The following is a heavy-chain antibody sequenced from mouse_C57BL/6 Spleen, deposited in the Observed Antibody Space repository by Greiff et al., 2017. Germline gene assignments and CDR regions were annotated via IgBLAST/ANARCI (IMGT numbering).Heavy chain of an antibody. D-gene: IGHD1-1*01. J-gene: IGHJ3*01. Sequence: EVKLMESGGDLVKPGGSLKLSCAASGFTFSSYGMSWVRQTPDKRLEWVATISSGGSYTYYPDSVKGRFTISRDNAKNTLYLQMSSLKSEDTAMYYCARHHDGSSHAWCAYWGQGTLVTVSA. CDR2: ISSGGSYT. CDR3: ARHHDGSSHAWCAY. CDR1: GFTFSSYG. V-gene: IGHV5-6*01.